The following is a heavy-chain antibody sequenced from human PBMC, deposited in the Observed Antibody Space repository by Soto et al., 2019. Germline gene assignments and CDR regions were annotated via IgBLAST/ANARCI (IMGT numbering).Heavy chain of an antibody. D-gene: IGHD2-21*01. Sequence: QVHLVQSGGEVKKPGAAVKVSCKASGYTFTTYDLSWVRQAPGQGLEWMGWISAYNGNTNYAQNLPGRDTMPTDTSTSTAYMELRSMRPDDTAVYYCARLICYYYHMDVWGQGTTVTVAS. J-gene: IGHJ6*02. CDR3: ARLICYYYHMDV. V-gene: IGHV1-18*01. CDR2: ISAYNGNT. CDR1: GYTFTTYD.